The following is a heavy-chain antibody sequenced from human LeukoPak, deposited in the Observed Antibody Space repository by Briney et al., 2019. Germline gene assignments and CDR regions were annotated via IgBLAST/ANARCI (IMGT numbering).Heavy chain of an antibody. Sequence: PSETLSLTCTLSGGSLTTNTFYWGWIRQPAGKGLEWIGTVYYTGITHYNPSLKSRITISVDTSKNHFSLNLTSVTAADTAVYFCARHGILTDHSIRYWGQGLLVTVSS. CDR3: ARHGILTDHSIRY. D-gene: IGHD3-9*01. CDR1: GGSLTTNTFY. CDR2: VYYTGIT. J-gene: IGHJ4*02. V-gene: IGHV4-39*01.